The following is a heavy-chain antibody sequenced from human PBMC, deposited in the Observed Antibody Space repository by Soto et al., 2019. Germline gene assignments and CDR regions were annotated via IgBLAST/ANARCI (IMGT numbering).Heavy chain of an antibody. Sequence: EVQLLESGGGLVQPGGSLRLSCAASGFTFSSYAMSWVRQAPGKGXXXXXAISGSGGSTYYADSVKGRFTISRDNSKNTLYLQMNSLRAEDTAVYYCAKDGVRGLAGRITIFGVVTGIDYWGQGTLVTVSS. D-gene: IGHD3-3*01. V-gene: IGHV3-23*01. CDR1: GFTFSSYA. CDR2: ISGSGGST. CDR3: AKDGVRGLAGRITIFGVVTGIDY. J-gene: IGHJ4*02.